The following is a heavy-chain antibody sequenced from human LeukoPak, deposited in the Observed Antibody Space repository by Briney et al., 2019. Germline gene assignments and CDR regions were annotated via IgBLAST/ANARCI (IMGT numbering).Heavy chain of an antibody. J-gene: IGHJ4*02. Sequence: GGSLRLSCAASGFTFSSYSMNWVRQAPGKGLEWVSSISSSSSYIYYADSVKGRFTISRDNAKNSLYLQMNSLRAEDTAVYYCARDRYVDTAMVSPFFDYWGQGTLVTVSS. CDR3: ARDRYVDTAMVSPFFDY. CDR2: ISSSSSYI. V-gene: IGHV3-21*01. D-gene: IGHD5-18*01. CDR1: GFTFSSYS.